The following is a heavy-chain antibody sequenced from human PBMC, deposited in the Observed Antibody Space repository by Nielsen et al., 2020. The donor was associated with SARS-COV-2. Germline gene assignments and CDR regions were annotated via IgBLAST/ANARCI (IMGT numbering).Heavy chain of an antibody. D-gene: IGHD3-22*01. J-gene: IGHJ3*02. CDR1: GFTFSNYW. CDR2: INQDGSKK. CDR3: AKDSHSSGFYYADFDI. Sequence: GESLKISCAASGFTFSNYWMHWLRQAPGKGLEWVANINQDGSKKYYVDPVKGRFTISRDNTKNSLYLQMNSLRADDTAVYYCAKDSHSSGFYYADFDIWGQGTMVTVSS. V-gene: IGHV3-7*01.